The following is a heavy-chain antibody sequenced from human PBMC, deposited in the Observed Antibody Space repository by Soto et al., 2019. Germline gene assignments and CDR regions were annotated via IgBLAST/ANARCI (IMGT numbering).Heavy chain of an antibody. Sequence: QVQLQESGPGLVKPSETLSLTCSVSGGSISGYYWSWIRQPPGKGLEWIGNIYYNGSTNYNPSLKSRVTISVDTSKNQFSLKLSSVTAADTAVYYCAQGAESAASYDYWGQGTLVTVSS. V-gene: IGHV4-59*08. CDR1: GGSISGYY. CDR3: AQGAESAASYDY. J-gene: IGHJ4*02. D-gene: IGHD2-2*01. CDR2: IYYNGST.